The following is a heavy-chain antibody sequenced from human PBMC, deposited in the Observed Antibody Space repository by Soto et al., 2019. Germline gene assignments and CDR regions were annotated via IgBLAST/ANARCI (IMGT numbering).Heavy chain of an antibody. V-gene: IGHV3-23*01. CDR2: ICNSGGCT. CDR3: AKGLEVSSVVAPFDY. Sequence: PGGSLRLSCAASGFTFSNYAMNWVRQAPGKGLQWVSVICNSGGCTYYADSVKGRFTISRDNSKNTLYLQMNSLRAEDTAVYYCAKGLEVSSVVAPFDYWGQGTLVTVSS. CDR1: GFTFSNYA. J-gene: IGHJ4*02. D-gene: IGHD1-1*01.